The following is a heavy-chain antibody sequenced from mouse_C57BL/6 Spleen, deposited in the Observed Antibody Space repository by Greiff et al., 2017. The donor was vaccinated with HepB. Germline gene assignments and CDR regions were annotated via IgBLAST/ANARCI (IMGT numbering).Heavy chain of an antibody. CDR1: GYTFTSYW. J-gene: IGHJ4*01. Sequence: QVQLQQSGAELVKPGASVKMSCKASGYTFTSYWITWVKQRPGQGLEWIGDIYPGSGSTNYNEKLKSKATLTVDTSSSTAYKQLSSLTSEDSAVYYCARGGYDYDDYAMDYWGQGTSVTVSS. CDR2: IYPGSGST. V-gene: IGHV1-55*01. CDR3: ARGGYDYDDYAMDY. D-gene: IGHD2-4*01.